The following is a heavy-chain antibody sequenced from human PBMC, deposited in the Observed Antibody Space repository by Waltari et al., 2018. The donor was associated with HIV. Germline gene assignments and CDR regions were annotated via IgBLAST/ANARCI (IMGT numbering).Heavy chain of an antibody. CDR1: GFSLNNYA. D-gene: IGHD3-16*01. CDR3: ARAWGNYFDN. CDR2: ALSLEGRT. V-gene: IGHV3-64*01. J-gene: IGHJ4*02. Sequence: EVQLVESGGGLVQPGGSLRLSCAASGFSLNNYAMHWVRQAPGKGLEHVSAALSLEGRTYYATSVKGRFTISRDNSKNTLDLQMGSLRPEDTGVYYCARAWGNYFDNWGLGILVTVSS.